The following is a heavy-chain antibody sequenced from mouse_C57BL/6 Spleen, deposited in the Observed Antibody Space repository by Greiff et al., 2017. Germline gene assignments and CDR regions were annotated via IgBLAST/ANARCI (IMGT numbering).Heavy chain of an antibody. CDR1: GYTFTDYE. CDR3: TREGLFAD. J-gene: IGHJ3*01. Sequence: QVQLQQSGAELVRPGASVTLSYKASGYTFTDYEMHWVKQTPVHGLEWIGAIDPETGGTAYNQKFKGKAILTADKSSSTAYMELRSLTSEDSAVYYCTREGLFADWGQGTLVTVSA. CDR2: IDPETGGT. V-gene: IGHV1-15*01. D-gene: IGHD3-1*01.